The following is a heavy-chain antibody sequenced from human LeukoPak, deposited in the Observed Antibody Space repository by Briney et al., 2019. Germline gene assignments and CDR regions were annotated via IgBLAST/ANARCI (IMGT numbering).Heavy chain of an antibody. J-gene: IGHJ3*02. V-gene: IGHV4-34*01. D-gene: IGHD2-2*01. Sequence: SSETLSLTCAVYGGSISGYYWSWIRQPPGKGLEWIGEINHSGSTHYNPSLKSRVTISVDTSKNHFSLKVSSVVAADTAVYYCARVRRYCSSTSGYWPALDIWVQGTMVTVCS. CDR3: ARVRRYCSSTSGYWPALDI. CDR1: GGSISGYY. CDR2: INHSGST.